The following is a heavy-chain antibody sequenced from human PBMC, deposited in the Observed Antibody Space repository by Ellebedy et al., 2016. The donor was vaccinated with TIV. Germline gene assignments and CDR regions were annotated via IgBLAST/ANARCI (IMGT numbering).Heavy chain of an antibody. CDR1: GGSISSYY. Sequence: MPSETLSLTCTVSGGSISSYYWGWIRQPPGKGLEWIGYMYFSGGTNSNPSLKSRVTISVDTSNNLFSLTLDSVTAADTAVYYCARFVAAHGYDYWGQGTLVTVSS. CDR3: ARFVAAHGYDY. CDR2: MYFSGGT. V-gene: IGHV4-59*01. D-gene: IGHD6-25*01. J-gene: IGHJ4*02.